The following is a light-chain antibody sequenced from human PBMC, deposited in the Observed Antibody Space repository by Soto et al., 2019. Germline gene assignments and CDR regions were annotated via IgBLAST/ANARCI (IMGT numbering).Light chain of an antibody. V-gene: IGKV1-5*01. CDR3: QQYSSYPLT. Sequence: DIQMTQSPSTLSSSVVYIVTITSRASQTISNWLAWYQQKPGKAPKIFIHDASTLDGGVPSRFSGRGSGTDFTLTISSLQDNDFATYYCQQYSSYPLTFGGGTKVDIK. J-gene: IGKJ4*01. CDR2: DAS. CDR1: QTISNW.